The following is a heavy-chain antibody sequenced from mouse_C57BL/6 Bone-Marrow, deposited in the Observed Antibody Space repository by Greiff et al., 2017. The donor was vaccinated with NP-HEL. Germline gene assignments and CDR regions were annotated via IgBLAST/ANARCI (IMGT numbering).Heavy chain of an antibody. CDR1: GFTFSDYY. J-gene: IGHJ4*01. V-gene: IGHV5-16*01. CDR3: AREGGLRRRTYAMDY. D-gene: IGHD2-4*01. Sequence: EVKLVESEGGLVQPGSSMKLSCTASGFTFSDYYMAWVRQVPEKGLEWVANINYDGSSTYYLDSLKSRFIISRDNAKNILYLQMRSLKSEDTAKYYCAREGGLRRRTYAMDYGGQGTSVTVSS. CDR2: INYDGSST.